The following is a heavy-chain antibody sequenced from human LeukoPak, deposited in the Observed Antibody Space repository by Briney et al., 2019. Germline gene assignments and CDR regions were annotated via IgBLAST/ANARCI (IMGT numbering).Heavy chain of an antibody. Sequence: ASVKVSCKASGYTFTGYYMHWVRQAPGQGLEWMGWINPNSGGTNYAQKFQGRVTMTRDTSISTAYMELSRLRSDDTAVYYCARIPKITGTTSYFDYWGQGTLVTVSS. CDR3: ARIPKITGTTSYFDY. V-gene: IGHV1-2*02. J-gene: IGHJ4*02. CDR2: INPNSGGT. D-gene: IGHD1-20*01. CDR1: GYTFTGYY.